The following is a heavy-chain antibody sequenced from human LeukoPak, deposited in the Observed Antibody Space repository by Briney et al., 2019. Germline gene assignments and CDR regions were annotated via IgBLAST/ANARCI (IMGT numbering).Heavy chain of an antibody. Sequence: PGGSLRLSCAASGFNFGSYYMTWVRQAPGEGLGWVSVISDSGDNTYYADSVKGRFTVSRDNSRDTLYLQMNSLRAEDTALYYCAKKIGTEPGHNWFDPWGQGTLVTVSS. D-gene: IGHD2-8*02. V-gene: IGHV3-23*01. CDR2: ISDSGDNT. CDR3: AKKIGTEPGHNWFDP. J-gene: IGHJ5*02. CDR1: GFNFGSYY.